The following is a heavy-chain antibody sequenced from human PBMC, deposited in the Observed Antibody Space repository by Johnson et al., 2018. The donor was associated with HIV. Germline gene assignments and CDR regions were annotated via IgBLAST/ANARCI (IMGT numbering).Heavy chain of an antibody. CDR3: ARDKNNRIAAAALAAFDI. CDR1: GFTFGSYG. CDR2: ISYDGSNK. J-gene: IGHJ3*02. Sequence: VQLVESGGGVVQPGRSLRLSCAASGFTFGSYGIHWVRQAPGKGLEWVAVISYDGSNKYYTDSVKGRFTISRDNSKNTLYLQMNSLRAEDTAVYYCARDKNNRIAAAALAAFDIWGQGTMVTVSS. D-gene: IGHD6-13*01. V-gene: IGHV3-30*03.